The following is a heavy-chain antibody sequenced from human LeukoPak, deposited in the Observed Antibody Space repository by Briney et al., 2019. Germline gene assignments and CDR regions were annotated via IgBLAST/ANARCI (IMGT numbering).Heavy chain of an antibody. CDR2: IWYDGNNK. J-gene: IGHJ5*01. CDR1: GFTFSTYG. D-gene: IGHD2-2*01. Sequence: GGSLRLTCAASGFTFSTYGMHWVRQAPGKGLEGVAVIWYDGNNKDYADSLKGRFTISRDNSKNTLSLQMNSLRVEDTAMYYCARVNCGSSSFYLASYFFDSWGQGTLVTVSS. CDR3: ARVNCGSSSFYLASYFFDS. V-gene: IGHV3-33*01.